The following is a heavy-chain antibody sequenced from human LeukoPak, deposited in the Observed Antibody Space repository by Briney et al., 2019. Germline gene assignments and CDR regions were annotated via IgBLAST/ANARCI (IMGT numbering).Heavy chain of an antibody. J-gene: IGHJ4*02. D-gene: IGHD3-3*01. Sequence: GASVKVSCKASGYTFTGYYMRWVRQAPGQGLEWMGWINPNSGGTNYAQKFQGRVTMTRDTSISTAYMELSRLRSDDTAVYYCARPIYDFWSGYNYWGQGTLVTVSS. CDR1: GYTFTGYY. V-gene: IGHV1-2*02. CDR3: ARPIYDFWSGYNY. CDR2: INPNSGGT.